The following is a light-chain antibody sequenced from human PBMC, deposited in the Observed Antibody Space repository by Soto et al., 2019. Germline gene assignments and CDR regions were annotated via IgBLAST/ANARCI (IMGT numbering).Light chain of an antibody. CDR2: EIN. Sequence: QSVLTQPPSASGSPGQSVTISCTGTSSDVGAFNYVSWYQQHPGKAPKLMIFEINKRPSGVPDRFSGSKSGNTASLTVSGLQAEDEADYYCSSYAGINIYVFGGGTKAT. J-gene: IGLJ1*01. V-gene: IGLV2-8*01. CDR3: SSYAGINIYV. CDR1: SSDVGAFNY.